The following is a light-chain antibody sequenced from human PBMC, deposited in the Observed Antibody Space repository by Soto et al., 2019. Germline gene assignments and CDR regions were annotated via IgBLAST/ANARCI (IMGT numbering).Light chain of an antibody. Sequence: QAVVTQEPSLTVSPGGTVTLTCASSTGPVSRGYYPNWFQQKPGQAPRALIYDTGIKHSWTPGRFSGSLLGGKAVLTLSGAQPEDEVEYYCLLSYGGTYVFGPGTKLTVL. CDR2: DTG. V-gene: IGLV7-43*01. J-gene: IGLJ1*01. CDR1: TGPVSRGYY. CDR3: LLSYGGTYV.